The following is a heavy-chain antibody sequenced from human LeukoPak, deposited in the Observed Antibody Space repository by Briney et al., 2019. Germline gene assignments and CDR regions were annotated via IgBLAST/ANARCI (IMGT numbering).Heavy chain of an antibody. D-gene: IGHD6-13*01. CDR3: ARSIPYGTTWYGRSDY. Sequence: GGSLRLSCAASGFTFSSYGMHWVRQAPGKGLEWVANIKPDGTTKFYVDSVKGRFTISRDNALNSLYLQMNSLRAEDTAIYYCARSIPYGTTWYGRSDYWGQGTLVTVSS. V-gene: IGHV3-7*03. J-gene: IGHJ4*02. CDR1: GFTFSSYG. CDR2: IKPDGTTK.